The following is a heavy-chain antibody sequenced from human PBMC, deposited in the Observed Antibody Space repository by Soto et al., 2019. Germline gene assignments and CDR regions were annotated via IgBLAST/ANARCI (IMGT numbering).Heavy chain of an antibody. CDR1: VFTFSSYG. J-gene: IGHJ3*02. Sequence: GGSLRLSCAASVFTFSSYGMHWVRQAPGKGLEWVAVISYDGSNKYYADSVKGRFTISRDNSKNTLYLQMNSLRAEDTAVYYCAKGGAAAGTANDAFDIWGQGTMVTVSS. V-gene: IGHV3-30*18. D-gene: IGHD6-13*01. CDR3: AKGGAAAGTANDAFDI. CDR2: ISYDGSNK.